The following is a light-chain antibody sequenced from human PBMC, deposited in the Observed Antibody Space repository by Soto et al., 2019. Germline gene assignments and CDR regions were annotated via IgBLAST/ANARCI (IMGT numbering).Light chain of an antibody. CDR3: QQSFVSPWT. CDR2: EAT. Sequence: DIQMTQSPSSLSASVGDRVTISGRSSQNIHKYLKWYQQRPGKAPNLLVYEATSLETGVSLKFSGSGSETEFTLTINSLKPEDFATYYCQQSFVSPWTFGQGTNIEI. J-gene: IGKJ1*01. CDR1: QNIHKY. V-gene: IGKV1-39*01.